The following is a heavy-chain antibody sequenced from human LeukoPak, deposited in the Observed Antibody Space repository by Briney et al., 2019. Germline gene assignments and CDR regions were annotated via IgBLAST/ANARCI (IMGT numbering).Heavy chain of an antibody. CDR1: ADSLSTLY. CDR3: VRRVVVVTANDKYDAFDV. CDR2: IYYTGSS. J-gene: IGHJ3*01. D-gene: IGHD2-21*02. V-gene: IGHV4-59*01. Sequence: SETLSLTCTLSADSLSTLYWNWIRQPPGQGLEWIGYIYYTGSSNYNPSLKSRAPISLATPTNQFTLNLSSVTAADTAVYYCVRRVVVVTANDKYDAFDVWGQGTVVTVSS.